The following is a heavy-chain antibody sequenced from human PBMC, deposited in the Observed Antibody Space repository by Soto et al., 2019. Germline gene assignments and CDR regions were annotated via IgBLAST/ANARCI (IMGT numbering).Heavy chain of an antibody. J-gene: IGHJ4*02. CDR3: ARDPIAGFDF. V-gene: IGHV3-48*02. CDR1: GFTFSRYS. Sequence: EVQPVESGGGLVQPGGSLRLSCAASGFTFSRYSMNWVRQAPGKGLEWVSYISSSGTTIFYADSVKGRFTISRDNVKNSLFLQMNTLRDGDTAVYYCARDPIAGFDFWGQGALVTVSS. CDR2: ISSSGTTI.